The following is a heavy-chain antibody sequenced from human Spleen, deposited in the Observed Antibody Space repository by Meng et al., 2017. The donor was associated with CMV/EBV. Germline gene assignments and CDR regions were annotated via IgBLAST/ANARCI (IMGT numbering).Heavy chain of an antibody. Sequence: VQLKQLGAGLLEPSEILSLTCAVHGGSFSGYYWSWIRQPPGKGLEWIGEINHSGSTNYNPSLKSRVTISVDTSKNQFSLKLSSVTAADTAVYYCASPLQDYWGQGTLVTVSS. V-gene: IGHV4-34*01. CDR2: INHSGST. CDR3: ASPLQDY. J-gene: IGHJ4*02. CDR1: GGSFSGYY.